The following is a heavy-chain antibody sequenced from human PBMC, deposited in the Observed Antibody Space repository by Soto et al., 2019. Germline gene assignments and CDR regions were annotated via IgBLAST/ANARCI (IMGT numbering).Heavy chain of an antibody. J-gene: IGHJ4*02. CDR1: GFTFDDYA. CDR3: FCRDFDY. Sequence: PGGSLRLSCAASGFTFDDYAMHWVRQAPGKGLEWVSGISWNSGSIGYADSVKGRFTISRDNAKNSLYLQMNSLRAEDTALYYCFCRDFDYWGQGTLVTVSS. CDR2: ISWNSGSI. V-gene: IGHV3-9*01.